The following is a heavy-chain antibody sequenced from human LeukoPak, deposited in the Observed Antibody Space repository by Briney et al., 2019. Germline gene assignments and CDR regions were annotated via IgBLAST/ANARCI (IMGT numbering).Heavy chain of an antibody. CDR2: INPNSGGT. J-gene: IGHJ5*02. CDR3: ARGRGSGWYEGDWFDP. D-gene: IGHD6-19*01. V-gene: IGHV1-2*02. CDR1: GYTFTGYY. Sequence: ASVKVSCKASGYTFTGYYMHWVRQAPGQGLEWMGWINPNSGGTNYAQKFQGRVTITRNTSISTAYMELSSLRSEDTAVYYCARGRGSGWYEGDWFDPWGQGTLVTVSS.